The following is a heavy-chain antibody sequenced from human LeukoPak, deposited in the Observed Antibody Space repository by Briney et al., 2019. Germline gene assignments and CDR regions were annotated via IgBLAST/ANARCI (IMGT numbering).Heavy chain of an antibody. J-gene: IGHJ4*02. CDR2: VNLQGST. Sequence: SETLSLTRGVSGGSISNTNWWTWFRQPPGKGLEWMGKVNLQGSTNYNPSLKSRVAISVDKSENHISLKLTSVTAADTAVYYGAREGGPYRPLDYSGQGTLVTVAS. CDR1: GGSISNTNW. V-gene: IGHV4-4*02. CDR3: AREGGPYRPLDY.